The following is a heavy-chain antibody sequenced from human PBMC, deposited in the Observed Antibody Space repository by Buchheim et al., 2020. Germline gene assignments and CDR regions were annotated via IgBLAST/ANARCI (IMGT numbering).Heavy chain of an antibody. J-gene: IGHJ5*02. CDR3: ARADYKRVAAGGLITWLDP. CDR2: IIPMLDRT. CDR1: GDTLTNYA. D-gene: IGHD2-15*01. Sequence: QVQLVQSGAEVKNPGSSVQVSCKASGDTLTNYAITWVRQAPGQGLEWMGDIIPMLDRTNYAQKFHDRVIISADRSTNTSYMEVSSLTSEDTAVYYCARADYKRVAAGGLITWLDPWGQGT. V-gene: IGHV1-69*06.